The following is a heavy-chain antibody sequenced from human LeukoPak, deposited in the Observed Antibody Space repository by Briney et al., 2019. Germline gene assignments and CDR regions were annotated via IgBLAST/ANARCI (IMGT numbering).Heavy chain of an antibody. V-gene: IGHV3-21*01. Sequence: GGSLRLSCAASGFTFSSYEMNWVRQAPGKGLEWVSSISSSSSYIYYADSVKGRFTISRDNAKNSLYLQMNSLRAEDTAVYYCARIYSSSSSRGAFDIWGQGTMVTVSS. CDR1: GFTFSSYE. D-gene: IGHD6-6*01. CDR2: ISSSSSYI. J-gene: IGHJ3*02. CDR3: ARIYSSSSSRGAFDI.